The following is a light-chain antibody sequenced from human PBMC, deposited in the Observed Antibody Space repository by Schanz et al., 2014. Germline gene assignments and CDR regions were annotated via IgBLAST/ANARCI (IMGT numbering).Light chain of an antibody. J-gene: IGKJ1*01. Sequence: EIVLTQSPGTLSLSPGERATLSCWASESVSSDYLAWYQQKPGQAPRLLIYGASTRVTGIPDSFSGSGSGTDFTLTISRLEPEDFAVYYCQQCGSSRWTFGQGTKVEIK. CDR3: QQCGSSRWT. V-gene: IGKV3-20*01. CDR2: GAS. CDR1: ESVSSDY.